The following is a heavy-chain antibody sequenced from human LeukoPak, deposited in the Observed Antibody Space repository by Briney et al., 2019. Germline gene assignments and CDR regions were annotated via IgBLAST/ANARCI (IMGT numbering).Heavy chain of an antibody. CDR1: GFTFSSYA. J-gene: IGHJ3*02. D-gene: IGHD2-15*01. CDR2: ISSNGGST. V-gene: IGHV3-64*01. CDR3: AREVVVARLSGPGGVAFVI. Sequence: GGSLRLSCAASGFTFSSYAMHWVRQAPGKGLEYVSAISSNGGSTYYANSVKGRFTISRDNSKNTLYLQMGSLRAEDMAVYYCAREVVVARLSGPGGVAFVIWGQGTMVTVSS.